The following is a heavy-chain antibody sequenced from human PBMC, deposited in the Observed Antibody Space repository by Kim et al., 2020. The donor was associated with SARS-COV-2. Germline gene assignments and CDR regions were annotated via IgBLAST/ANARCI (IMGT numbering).Heavy chain of an antibody. J-gene: IGHJ3*02. Sequence: GGSLRLSCAASGFTFSSYGMHWVRQAPGKGLEWVAVIWYDGSNKYYADSVKGRFTISRDNSKNTLYLQMNSLRAEDTAVYYCAKGYSSDAFDIWGQGTMVTVSS. CDR1: GFTFSSYG. D-gene: IGHD6-13*01. CDR3: AKGYSSDAFDI. CDR2: IWYDGSNK. V-gene: IGHV3-33*06.